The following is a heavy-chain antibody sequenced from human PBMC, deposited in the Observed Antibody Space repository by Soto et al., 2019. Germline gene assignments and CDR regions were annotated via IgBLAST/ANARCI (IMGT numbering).Heavy chain of an antibody. CDR2: MYYSGYT. Sequence: TLSLTCTVSGGSISSDYWSGIRQPPGKGLEWIGYMYYSGYTNYNPSLKSRVTISVDTSKNQFSLKLSSVTAADTAVYYCARAGLGDGSDYWGQGTLVTVSS. CDR1: GGSISSDY. J-gene: IGHJ4*02. V-gene: IGHV4-59*01. D-gene: IGHD1-26*01. CDR3: ARAGLGDGSDY.